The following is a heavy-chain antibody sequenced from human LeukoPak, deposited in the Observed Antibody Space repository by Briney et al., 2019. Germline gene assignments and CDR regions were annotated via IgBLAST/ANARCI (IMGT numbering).Heavy chain of an antibody. CDR3: ARQTRIVVVPAATDAFDI. CDR2: TNHSGST. J-gene: IGHJ3*02. Sequence: SETLSLTCAVYGGSFSGYYWSWIRQPPGKGLEWIGETNHSGSTNYNPSLKSRVTISVDTSKNQFSLKLSSVTAADTAVYYCARQTRIVVVPAATDAFDIWGQGTMVTVSS. CDR1: GGSFSGYY. V-gene: IGHV4-34*01. D-gene: IGHD2-2*01.